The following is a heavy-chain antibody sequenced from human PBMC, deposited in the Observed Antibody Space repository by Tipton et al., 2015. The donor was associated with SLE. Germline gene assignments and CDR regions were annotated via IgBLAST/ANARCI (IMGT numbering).Heavy chain of an antibody. CDR2: IYYTGTTT. D-gene: IGHD5-18*01. J-gene: IGHJ5*02. CDR1: GGSVSSSSTY. V-gene: IGHV4-39*07. Sequence: TLSLTCTVSGGSVSSSSTYLAWVRQPPGKGLEWIGSIYYTGTTTYYNSFLKSRVTMSVDTSKNQFSLRLTSVIAADTAVYYCARLHGYSYGLDWFDPWGQGTLISVSS. CDR3: ARLHGYSYGLDWFDP.